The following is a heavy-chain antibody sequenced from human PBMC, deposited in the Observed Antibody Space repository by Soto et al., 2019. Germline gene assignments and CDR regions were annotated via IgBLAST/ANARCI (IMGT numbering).Heavy chain of an antibody. CDR3: AKGHGSGRAY. CDR1: GFTFNNYW. Sequence: GGSLRLSCAASGFTFNNYWMLWVRQAPGEGLMCVTAINTDGSDTRYTDYVKGRFTISRDNAKNTLYLQMNSLRAEDTAVYYCAKGHGSGRAYWGLGTLVTVSS. J-gene: IGHJ4*02. D-gene: IGHD3-10*01. CDR2: INTDGSDT. V-gene: IGHV3-74*01.